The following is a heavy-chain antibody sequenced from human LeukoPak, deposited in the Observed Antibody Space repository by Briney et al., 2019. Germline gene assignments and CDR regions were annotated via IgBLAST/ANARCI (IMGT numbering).Heavy chain of an antibody. J-gene: IGHJ4*02. V-gene: IGHV3-23*01. CDR3: AKDMQASR. CDR1: GFTFSTYA. Sequence: PGGSLRLSCAASGFTFSTYAMSWVRQAPGKGLEWVSGIIGSGGSTYYADSVKGRFTISRDNSKSTLYLQMNSLRIEDTAVYYCAKDMQASRWGQATLVTVSS. CDR2: IIGSGGST.